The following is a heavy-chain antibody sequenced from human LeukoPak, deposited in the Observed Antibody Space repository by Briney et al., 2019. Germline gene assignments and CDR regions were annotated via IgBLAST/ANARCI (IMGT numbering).Heavy chain of an antibody. CDR1: GFTFSSYA. J-gene: IGHJ4*02. V-gene: IGHV3-23*01. CDR3: AKSRDSGYVQSAGFDY. D-gene: IGHD5-12*01. CDR2: IRGSGDRT. Sequence: PGGTLRLSCAASGFTFSSYAMSWVRQAPGKGLEWVSAIRGSGDRTHYADSVKGRFTISRDNSKNTLYLQMNSLRAEDTAVYYCAKSRDSGYVQSAGFDYWGQGTLVTVSS.